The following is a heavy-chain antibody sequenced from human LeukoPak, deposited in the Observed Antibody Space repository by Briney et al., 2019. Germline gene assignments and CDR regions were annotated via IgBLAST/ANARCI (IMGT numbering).Heavy chain of an antibody. D-gene: IGHD2-21*02. Sequence: GGSLRLSCETSGFTFTSYAVSWARQAPGKGLEWVSAISAGATTTYYADSVKGRFTISRDDSRNTLYLQMDSLRVEDTAVYYCANPCSDGVCYPDYWGQGTLVTVSS. CDR1: GFTFTSYA. V-gene: IGHV3-23*01. J-gene: IGHJ4*02. CDR3: ANPCSDGVCYPDY. CDR2: ISAGATTT.